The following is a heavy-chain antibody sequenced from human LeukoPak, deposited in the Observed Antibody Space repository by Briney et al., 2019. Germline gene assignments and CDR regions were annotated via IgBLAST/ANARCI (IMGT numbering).Heavy chain of an antibody. V-gene: IGHV3-74*01. Sequence: GVSLRLSCAASGLTFSTYWMHWVRQAPGKGLVWVSRINSDGSSTSYADSVKGRFTISRDNAKNTLYLQMNSLRAEDTAVYYCARGGTISSYYFDYWGQGTLVTVSS. CDR2: INSDGSST. J-gene: IGHJ4*02. CDR3: ARGGTISSYYFDY. D-gene: IGHD6-6*01. CDR1: GLTFSTYW.